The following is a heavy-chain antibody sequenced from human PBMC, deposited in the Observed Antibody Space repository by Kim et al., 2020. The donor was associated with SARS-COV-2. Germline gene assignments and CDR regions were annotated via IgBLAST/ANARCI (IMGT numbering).Heavy chain of an antibody. J-gene: IGHJ5*02. V-gene: IGHV3-74*01. CDR1: GFTLSNYW. CDR2: SKSVGSST. D-gene: IGHD6-13*01. Sequence: GGSLRLSCEASGFTLSNYWINWVLKVPDNGRPWISISKSVGSSTHNTDSLQSRFTISRHNAKNTLFVQLNSLGVEDTAIYYCVRGSFKQGFDTWGQETLVTGSA. CDR3: VRGSFKQGFDT.